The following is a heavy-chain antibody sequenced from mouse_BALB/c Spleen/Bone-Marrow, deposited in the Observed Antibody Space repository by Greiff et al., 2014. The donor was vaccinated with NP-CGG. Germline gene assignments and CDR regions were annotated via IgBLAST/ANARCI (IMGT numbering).Heavy chain of an antibody. CDR1: GYTFTSYW. V-gene: IGHV1-5*01. J-gene: IGHJ2*01. CDR2: IYPGNSDT. Sequence: DVKLQESGTVLARPGASVKVSCKASGYTFTSYWMYWVKQRPGQGPEWIGTIYPGNSDTTYNQKFKGKAKLTAVTSTSTAYMELSSLTNEDSAVYYCTTLARNYFDYWGQGTTLTVSS. CDR3: TTLARNYFDY.